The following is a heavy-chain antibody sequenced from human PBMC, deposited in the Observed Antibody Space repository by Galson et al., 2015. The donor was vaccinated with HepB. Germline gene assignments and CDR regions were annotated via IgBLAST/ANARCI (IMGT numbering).Heavy chain of an antibody. D-gene: IGHD5-18*01. Sequence: AGKGLEWIGRVYTSGSTNYNPSLESRVTMSVDTSKNQFSLKLSSVTAADSAVYYCARWSYGDHYYFDQWGQGTLVTVSS. J-gene: IGHJ4*02. V-gene: IGHV4-4*07. CDR2: VYTSGST. CDR3: ARWSYGDHYYFDQ.